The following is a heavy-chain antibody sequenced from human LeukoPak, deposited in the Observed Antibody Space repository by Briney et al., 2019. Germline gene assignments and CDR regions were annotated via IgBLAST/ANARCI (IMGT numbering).Heavy chain of an antibody. Sequence: SETLSLTCTVSGGSISSYYWSWIRQPPGKGLEWIGYIYYSGSTNYNPSLKSRVTISVDTSKNQFSLKLSSVTAVDTAVYYCARGGRIPMDVWGQGTTVTVSS. V-gene: IGHV4-59*01. CDR1: GGSISSYY. CDR2: IYYSGST. CDR3: ARGGRIPMDV. J-gene: IGHJ6*02. D-gene: IGHD2-21*01.